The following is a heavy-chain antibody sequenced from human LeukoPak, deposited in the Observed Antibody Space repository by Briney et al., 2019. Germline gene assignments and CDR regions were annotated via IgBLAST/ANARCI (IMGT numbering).Heavy chain of an antibody. CDR2: IQYDGSKK. V-gene: IGHV3-30*02. J-gene: IGHJ5*02. CDR3: TSLYGSGSYYKGVA. CDR1: GFTFSSNG. D-gene: IGHD3-10*01. Sequence: QPGGSLRLSCVASGFTFSSNGMHWVRQAPGKGLEWVTFIQYDGSKKYYADSVKGRFTISRDNSKNTLYLEMNSLRAEDTAIYYCTSLYGSGSYYKGVAWGQGTLVTVSS.